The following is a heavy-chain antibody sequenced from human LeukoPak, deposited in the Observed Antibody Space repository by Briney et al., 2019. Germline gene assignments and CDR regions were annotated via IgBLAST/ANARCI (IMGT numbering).Heavy chain of an antibody. J-gene: IGHJ4*02. V-gene: IGHV4-34*01. CDR3: ARGPTIFGVVIIPVGFNY. CDR2: INHSGST. Sequence: PSETLSLTCAVYGGSFSGYYWSWIRQLPGKGLEWIGEINHSGSTNYNPSLKSRVTISVDTSKNQFSLKLSSVTAADTAVYYCARGPTIFGVVIIPVGFNYWGQGTLVTVSS. D-gene: IGHD3-3*01. CDR1: GGSFSGYY.